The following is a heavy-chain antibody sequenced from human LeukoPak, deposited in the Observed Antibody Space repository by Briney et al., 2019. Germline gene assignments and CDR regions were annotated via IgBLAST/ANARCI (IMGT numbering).Heavy chain of an antibody. D-gene: IGHD6-19*01. CDR1: GFTFSSYW. J-gene: IGHJ5*02. V-gene: IGHV3-74*01. Sequence: GGSLRLSCAASGFTFSSYWMHWVRQAPGKGLVWVSRINSDGSSTSYADSVKGRFTISRDNAKNTLYLQMNSLRAEDTAVYYCARYGQQWLNWFDPWGQGTLVTVSS. CDR2: INSDGSST. CDR3: ARYGQQWLNWFDP.